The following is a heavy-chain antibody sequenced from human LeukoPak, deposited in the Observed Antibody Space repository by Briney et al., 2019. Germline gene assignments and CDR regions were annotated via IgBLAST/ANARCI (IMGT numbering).Heavy chain of an antibody. Sequence: ASVKISCKVSGYTFTDYYMHWVQQAPGKGLEWMGLVDPEDGETIYAEKFQGRVTITADTSTDTAYMELSSLRSEDTAVYYCATGYDSSGYYWVYWGQGTLLTVSS. CDR1: GYTFTDYY. CDR3: ATGYDSSGYYWVY. V-gene: IGHV1-69-2*01. D-gene: IGHD3-22*01. CDR2: VDPEDGET. J-gene: IGHJ4*02.